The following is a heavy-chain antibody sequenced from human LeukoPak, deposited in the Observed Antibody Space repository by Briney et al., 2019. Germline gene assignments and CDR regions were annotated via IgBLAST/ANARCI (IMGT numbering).Heavy chain of an antibody. CDR2: IYFSGST. Sequence: SETLSLTCTVSSGSVRSSGYYWGWIRQPPGKGPEWIGSIYFSGSTYYNPSLKSRVTISVDTSKNQFSLKLSSVTAADTAVYYCARQTVTTTYFDYWGQGTLVTVSS. D-gene: IGHD4-17*01. J-gene: IGHJ4*02. CDR1: SGSVRSSGYY. V-gene: IGHV4-39*01. CDR3: ARQTVTTTYFDY.